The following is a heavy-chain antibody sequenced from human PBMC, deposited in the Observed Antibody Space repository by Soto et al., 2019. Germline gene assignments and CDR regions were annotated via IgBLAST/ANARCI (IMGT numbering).Heavy chain of an antibody. V-gene: IGHV3-23*01. J-gene: IGHJ4*02. CDR1: GFTFSSYA. CDR2: ISGSGGST. Sequence: LRLSCAASGFTFSSYAMSWVRQAPGKGLEWVSAISGSGGSTYYADSVKGRFTISRDNSKNTLYLQMNSLRAEDTAVYYCAKGSRGHMAIFDYWGQGTLVTVSS. CDR3: AKGSRGHMAIFDY.